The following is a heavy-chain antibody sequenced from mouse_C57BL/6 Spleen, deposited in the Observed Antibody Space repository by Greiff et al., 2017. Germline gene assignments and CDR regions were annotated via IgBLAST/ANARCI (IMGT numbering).Heavy chain of an antibody. D-gene: IGHD1-1*01. CDR1: GFTFSSYT. J-gene: IGHJ2*01. Sequence: EVKLMESGGGLVKPGGSLKLSCAASGFTFSSYTMSWVRQTPEKRLEWVATISGGGGNTYYPDSVKGRFTISRDNAKNTLYLQMSSLRSDDTALYYCARVITTGFDYWGQGTTLTVSS. V-gene: IGHV5-9*01. CDR3: ARVITTGFDY. CDR2: ISGGGGNT.